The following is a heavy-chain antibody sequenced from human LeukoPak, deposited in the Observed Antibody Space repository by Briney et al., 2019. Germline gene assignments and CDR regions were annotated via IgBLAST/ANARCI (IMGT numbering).Heavy chain of an antibody. Sequence: SVKVSCKASGGSFSSYAISWVRQAPGQGLEWMGGIIPIFGTANYAQKFQGRVTITTDESTSTAYMELSSLRSEDTAVYYCARGRCSSTSCYGRSDYWGQGTLVTVSS. CDR3: ARGRCSSTSCYGRSDY. CDR1: GGSFSSYA. D-gene: IGHD2-2*01. J-gene: IGHJ4*02. CDR2: IIPIFGTA. V-gene: IGHV1-69*05.